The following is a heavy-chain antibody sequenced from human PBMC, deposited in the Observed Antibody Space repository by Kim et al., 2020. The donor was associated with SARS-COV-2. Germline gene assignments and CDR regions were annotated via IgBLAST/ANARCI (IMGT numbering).Heavy chain of an antibody. D-gene: IGHD3-10*01. V-gene: IGHV3-33*01. J-gene: IGHJ3*02. CDR1: GFTFSSYG. Sequence: GGSLRLSCAASGFTFSSYGMHWVRQAPGKGLEWVAVIWYDGSNKYYADSVKGRFTTSRDNSKNTLYLQMNSLRAEDTAVYYCARDVREITNGGGSDAFDIWGQGTMVTVSS. CDR2: IWYDGSNK. CDR3: ARDVREITNGGGSDAFDI.